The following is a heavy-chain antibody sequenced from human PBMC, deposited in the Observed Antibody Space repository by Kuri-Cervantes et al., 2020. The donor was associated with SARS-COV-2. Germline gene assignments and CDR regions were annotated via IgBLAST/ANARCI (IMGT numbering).Heavy chain of an antibody. CDR2: IYTSGST. Sequence: SETLSLTCTVSGGSISSYYWSWIRQPAGKGLEWIGRIYTSGSTNYNPSLKSRVTMSVDTSKNQFSLKLSSVTAADTAVYYCARGPAHRSKNPVGTFDYWGQGTLVTVSS. CDR3: ARGPAHRSKNPVGTFDY. CDR1: GGSISSYY. D-gene: IGHD1-1*01. V-gene: IGHV4-4*07. J-gene: IGHJ4*02.